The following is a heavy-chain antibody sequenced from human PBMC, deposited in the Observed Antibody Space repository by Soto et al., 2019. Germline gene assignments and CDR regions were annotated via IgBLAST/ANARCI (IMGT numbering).Heavy chain of an antibody. CDR1: GGSISSYY. J-gene: IGHJ4*02. V-gene: IGHV4-59*01. CDR2: IYYSGST. CDR3: ATMVRGVRNHYFDY. D-gene: IGHD3-10*01. Sequence: PSETLSLTCTVSGGSISSYYWSWIRQPPGKGLEWIGYIYYSGSTNYNPSLKSRVTISVDTSKNQFSPKLSSVTAADTAVYYCATMVRGVRNHYFDYWGQGTLVTVSS.